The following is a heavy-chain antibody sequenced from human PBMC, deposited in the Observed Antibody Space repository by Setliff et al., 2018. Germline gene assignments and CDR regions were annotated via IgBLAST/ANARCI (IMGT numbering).Heavy chain of an antibody. J-gene: IGHJ4*02. Sequence: SETLSLTCTVSGGSISGASIRSYYWSWIRQPPGKGLEFIGYVYYSGTTNYDPSLKSRVTISVDTSKNQFSLKLSSVTAADTAIYYCARGGTYRYFDYWGQGTQVTV. CDR1: GGSISGASIRSYY. CDR3: ARGGTYRYFDY. CDR2: VYYSGTT. V-gene: IGHV4-61*01.